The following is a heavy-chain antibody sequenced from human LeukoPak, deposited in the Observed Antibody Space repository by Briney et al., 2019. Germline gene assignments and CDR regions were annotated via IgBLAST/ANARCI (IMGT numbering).Heavy chain of an antibody. D-gene: IGHD5-24*01. V-gene: IGHV4-61*02. CDR1: GGSISSGSYY. Sequence: SETLSLTCTVSGGSISSGSYYWSWIRQPAGKGLEWIGRIYTSGSTNYNPSLKSRVTISVDTSKNQFSLKLSSVTAADTAAYYCARNDGYTPSWGQGTLVTVSS. J-gene: IGHJ4*02. CDR2: IYTSGST. CDR3: ARNDGYTPS.